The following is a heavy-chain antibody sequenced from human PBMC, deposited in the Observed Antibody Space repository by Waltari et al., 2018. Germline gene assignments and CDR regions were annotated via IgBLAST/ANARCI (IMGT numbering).Heavy chain of an antibody. D-gene: IGHD2-15*01. CDR3: ASGHCSGGSCTWGLDY. CDR1: GGSFSGYY. Sequence: QVQLQQWGAGLLKPSETLSLTCAVYGGSFSGYYWSWIRQPPGKGLEWIGEINHSGSTNDNPSLKSRVTISVDTSKNQFSLKLSSVTAADTAVYYCASGHCSGGSCTWGLDYWGQGTLVTVSS. J-gene: IGHJ4*02. CDR2: INHSGST. V-gene: IGHV4-34*01.